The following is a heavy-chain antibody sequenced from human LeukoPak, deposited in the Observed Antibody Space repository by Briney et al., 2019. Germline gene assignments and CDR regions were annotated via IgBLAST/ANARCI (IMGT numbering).Heavy chain of an antibody. D-gene: IGHD6-13*01. J-gene: IGHJ5*02. CDR1: GYTLTQLS. V-gene: IGHV1-24*01. Sequence: ASVTVSCKVSGYTLTQLSMHWVRQAPGKGVEWVGGFDPEDGEKSYQQMFQGRVTMTEDTSTDTAYMVLSSLRSEDTAVYYYATYLSSSWPRWFDPWGQGTLVTVSS. CDR2: FDPEDGEK. CDR3: ATYLSSSWPRWFDP.